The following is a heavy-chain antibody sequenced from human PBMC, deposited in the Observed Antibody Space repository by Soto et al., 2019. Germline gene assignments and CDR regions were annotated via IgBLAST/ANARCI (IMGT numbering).Heavy chain of an antibody. D-gene: IGHD2-2*01. V-gene: IGHV4-34*01. J-gene: IGHJ4*02. CDR2: VNPGGIT. Sequence: PSETLSLTCAVYGGSLSGYYWTWIRQPPGKGLEWIGEVNPGGITNYSPSVKSRLKISLDTSKKEVSRELTSVTAADTAVYYWGRVVIKMASQSFDSWGPGTLVTVSS. CDR3: GRVVIKMASQSFDS. CDR1: GGSLSGYY.